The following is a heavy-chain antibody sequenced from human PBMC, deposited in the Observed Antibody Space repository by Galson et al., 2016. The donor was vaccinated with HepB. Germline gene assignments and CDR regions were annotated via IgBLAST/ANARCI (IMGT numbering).Heavy chain of an antibody. V-gene: IGHV3-30*03. CDR3: VREGRGPLMRRHFDS. CDR1: GFDLSRAD. J-gene: IGHJ4*02. CDR2: ISGDGGPK. D-gene: IGHD3-10*01. Sequence: SLRLSCAVSGFDLSRADMHWVRQTPTKGLEWLTFISGDGGPKSYAESVSGRFSISKDISRNTVSLLMNSLRVDDTALYYCVREGRGPLMRRHFDSWGQGTLVSVSS.